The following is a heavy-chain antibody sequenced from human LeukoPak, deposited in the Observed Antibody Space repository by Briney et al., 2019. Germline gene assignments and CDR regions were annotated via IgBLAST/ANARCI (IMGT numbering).Heavy chain of an antibody. CDR2: IYYSGST. V-gene: IGHV4-39*07. D-gene: IGHD6-19*01. CDR1: GGSISSINYY. J-gene: IGHJ4*02. CDR3: ARGMVAVAGTTDY. Sequence: SETLSLTCTVSGGSISSINYYWGWIRQPPGKGLEWIGSIYYSGSTYYNPSLKSRFTISVDTSKNQFSLKESSVTAADTAVYYCARGMVAVAGTTDYWGQGTLVTVSS.